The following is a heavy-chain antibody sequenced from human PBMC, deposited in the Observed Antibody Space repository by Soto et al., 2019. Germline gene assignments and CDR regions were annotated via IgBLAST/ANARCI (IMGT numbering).Heavy chain of an antibody. Sequence: XSVKGSCKPSGYTFTSYDINWGRQATGQGSEWMGWMNPNSGNTGYAQKFQGRVTMTRNTSISTAYMELSSLRSEDTAVYYCARAYDFWSGYDRHYYYGMDVWGQGTTVTVSS. CDR3: ARAYDFWSGYDRHYYYGMDV. D-gene: IGHD3-3*01. J-gene: IGHJ6*02. CDR1: GYTFTSYD. V-gene: IGHV1-8*01. CDR2: MNPNSGNT.